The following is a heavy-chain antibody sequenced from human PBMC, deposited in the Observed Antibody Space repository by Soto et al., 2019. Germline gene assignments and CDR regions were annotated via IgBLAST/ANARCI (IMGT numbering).Heavy chain of an antibody. Sequence: QVQLQQWGAGLLKPSETLSLNCAVNGGSLSGFYWSWIRQPPGKGLEWIGEIKDGGYTNYSPSLNSRATIPSDRSNNQFSLRLNSVTAADTGVYYCARGQEGVVATHWDQGALVTVSS. J-gene: IGHJ4*02. V-gene: IGHV4-34*01. D-gene: IGHD5-12*01. CDR1: GGSLSGFY. CDR2: IKDGGYT. CDR3: ARGQEGVVATH.